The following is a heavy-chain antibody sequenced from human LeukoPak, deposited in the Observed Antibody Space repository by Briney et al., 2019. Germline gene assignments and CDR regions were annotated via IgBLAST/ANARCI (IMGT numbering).Heavy chain of an antibody. CDR3: ARDNDYVWGSYRLPLLLGGMDV. V-gene: IGHV3-33*01. D-gene: IGHD3-16*02. CDR2: IWYDGSNK. J-gene: IGHJ6*02. CDR1: GFTFSSYG. Sequence: GGSLRLSCAASGFTFSSYGMHWVRQAPGKGLEWVAVIWYDGSNKYYADSVKGRFTISRDNSKNTLYLQMNSLRAEDTAVYYCARDNDYVWGSYRLPLLLGGMDVWGQGTTVTVSS.